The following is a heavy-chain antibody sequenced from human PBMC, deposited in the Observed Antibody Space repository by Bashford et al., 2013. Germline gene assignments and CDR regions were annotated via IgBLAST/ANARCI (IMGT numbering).Heavy chain of an antibody. D-gene: IGHD5-24*01. CDR3: ARREKWFDL. CDR2: IYLDDSDT. Sequence: WVRQMPGKGLEWMGIIYLDDSDTRYSPSFQGQVTISADKSISTAYLQWSSLKASDTAMYYCARREKWFDLWGQGTLVTVSS. V-gene: IGHV5-51*01. J-gene: IGHJ5*02.